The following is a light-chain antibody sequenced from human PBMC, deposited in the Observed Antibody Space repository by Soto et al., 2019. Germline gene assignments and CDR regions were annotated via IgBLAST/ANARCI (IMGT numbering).Light chain of an antibody. V-gene: IGLV2-14*01. CDR2: EVT. CDR3: SSYTNINTRACV. CDR1: SGDIGSYNR. Sequence: QSALTQPASVSGSPGQSITISCTGTSGDIGSYNRVSWYQQHPGKAPKLIIYEVTDRPSGVSNRFSGSKSGNTASLTTSGLQAEDEAEYYCSSYTNINTRACVFGPGTKLTVL. J-gene: IGLJ1*01.